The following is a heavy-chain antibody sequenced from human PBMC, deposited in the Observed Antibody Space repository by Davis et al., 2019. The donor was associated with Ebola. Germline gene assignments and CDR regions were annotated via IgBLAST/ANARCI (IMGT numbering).Heavy chain of an antibody. Sequence: SETLSLTCAVSGDSISSSNWWSWVRQPPGKGLEWIGEISQSGSTNYNPSLKSRVTISVDKSKNQFSLKLSSVTAADTAVYYCARGRVTVTGDYWGQGTLVTVSS. CDR1: GDSISSSNW. CDR2: ISQSGST. J-gene: IGHJ4*02. D-gene: IGHD4-11*01. V-gene: IGHV4-4*02. CDR3: ARGRVTVTGDY.